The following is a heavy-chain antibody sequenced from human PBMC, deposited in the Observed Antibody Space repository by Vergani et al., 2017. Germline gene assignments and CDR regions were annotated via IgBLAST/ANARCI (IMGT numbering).Heavy chain of an antibody. CDR2: FYTGGGT. CDR3: AREPLASTSWPYLLLDMDV. CDR1: GGYISSGSYY. V-gene: IGHV4-61*02. J-gene: IGHJ6*02. Sequence: QVQLQESGPGLVRPSQTLSLPCTVSGGYISSGSYYWSWFRQPAGKGLEWIGRFYTGGGTSYNPSLKSRVTISVDTSKNQFYLQLSSVTAADTAVYYCAREPLASTSWPYLLLDMDVWGQGTTVTVSS. D-gene: IGHD6-6*01.